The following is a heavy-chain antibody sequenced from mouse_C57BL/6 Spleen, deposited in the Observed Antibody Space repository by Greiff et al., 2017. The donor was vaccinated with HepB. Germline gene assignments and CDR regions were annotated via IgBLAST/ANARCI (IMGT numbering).Heavy chain of an antibody. Sequence: VQLQQSGAELVKAGASVKMSCKASGYTFTSYWMHWVKQRLGQGLEWFAETNPTNGRTYYNEKFKSKATLTVDKSSSTAYVLLSGQTFEDSAVYYCARIKKIVATYCGDWGQGTTPTVAS. CDR3: ARIKKIVATYCGD. V-gene: IGHV1S81*02. D-gene: IGHD1-1*01. CDR1: GYTFTSYW. CDR2: TNPTNGRT. J-gene: IGHJ2*01.